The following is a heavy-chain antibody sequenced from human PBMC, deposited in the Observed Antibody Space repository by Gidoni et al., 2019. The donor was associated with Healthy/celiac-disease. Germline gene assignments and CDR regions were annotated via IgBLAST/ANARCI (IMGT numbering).Heavy chain of an antibody. CDR1: GGTFSSYA. D-gene: IGHD3-3*01. CDR3: ARSPRPRFPLDY. Sequence: QVQLVQSGAEVKKPGSSVKVSCKASGGTFSSYAISWVRQAPGQGLEWMGGIIPIFGTANDAQKLQGRVTFTADESTSTDYMKLSSLRSEDAAVYYCARSPRPRFPLDYWGQGTLVTVSS. J-gene: IGHJ4*02. CDR2: IIPIFGTA. V-gene: IGHV1-69*01.